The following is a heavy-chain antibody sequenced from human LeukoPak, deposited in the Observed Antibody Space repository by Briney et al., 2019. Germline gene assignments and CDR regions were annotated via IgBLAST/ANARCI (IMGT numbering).Heavy chain of an antibody. CDR2: IDQDGSAK. CDR1: GFTFSSYW. D-gene: IGHD4/OR15-4a*01. J-gene: IGHJ4*02. Sequence: GGSLRLSCAASGFTFSSYWMIWVRQAPGKGLEWVATIDQDGSAKYYVDSVEGRFTISRDNAKDSLYLQMNSLRAEDTAVYYCARRAGAYSHPYDYWGQGTLVTVSS. CDR3: ARRAGAYSHPYDY. V-gene: IGHV3-7*03.